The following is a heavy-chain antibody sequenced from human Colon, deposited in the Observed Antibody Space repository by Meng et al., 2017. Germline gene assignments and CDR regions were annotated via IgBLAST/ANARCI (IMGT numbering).Heavy chain of an antibody. D-gene: IGHD4-17*01. CDR2: MSDSGTT. Sequence: QVHLQESGPGLVRPSDALSLGCTVSGGSIKSGGYHWSWVRQHPGKGLEYIGFMSDSGTTDYNPSLRSRVSISEIGSSKNQFSLTLRSVTAADTATYFCARDTLYGTDYWGQGVLVTVSS. J-gene: IGHJ4*02. CDR1: GGSIKSGGYH. V-gene: IGHV4-31*03. CDR3: ARDTLYGTDY.